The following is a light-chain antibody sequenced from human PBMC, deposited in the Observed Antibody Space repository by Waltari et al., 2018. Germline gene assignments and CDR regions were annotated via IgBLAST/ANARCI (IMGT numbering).Light chain of an antibody. CDR1: QSVRSN. CDR3: QQRSNWPHT. V-gene: IGKV3-11*01. Sequence: EIVLTQSPVTLSLSPGERATLSCRASQSVRSNFAWYQQKPGQAPSLLIYAASTRATGIPARFSGSGSGTDFTLTISSLEPEDFALYYCQQRSNWPHTFGQGTKVEI. CDR2: AAS. J-gene: IGKJ2*01.